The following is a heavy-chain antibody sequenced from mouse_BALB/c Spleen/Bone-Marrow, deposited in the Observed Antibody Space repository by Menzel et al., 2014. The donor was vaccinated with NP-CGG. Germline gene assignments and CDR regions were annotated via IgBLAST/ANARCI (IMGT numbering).Heavy chain of an antibody. D-gene: IGHD1-1*01. Sequence: QVELQQTGPELVKTGASVKMSCKASGYSFTSYYIHWVKQRPGQGLEWIGWIYPGDGSSKYNEKLKGKTTLTADKSSSTVYMLISSLISEDSAIYFCARGSSFSYWYFDVWSARTTVTVSS. J-gene: IGHJ1*01. V-gene: IGHV1S56*01. CDR1: GYSFTSYY. CDR2: IYPGDGSS. CDR3: ARGSSFSYWYFDV.